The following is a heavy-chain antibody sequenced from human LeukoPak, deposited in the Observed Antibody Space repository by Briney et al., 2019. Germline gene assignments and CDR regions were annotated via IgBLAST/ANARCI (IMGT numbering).Heavy chain of an antibody. CDR3: TTQRLAEGWFLGVVILGGFDY. D-gene: IGHD3-3*01. Sequence: GGSLRLSCAASGFTFSNAWMSWVRQAPGKGLEWVGRIKSKTDGGATDYAAPVKGRFTISRDDSKNTLYLQMNSLKTEDTAVYYCTTQRLAEGWFLGVVILGGFDYWGQGTLVTVSS. V-gene: IGHV3-15*01. CDR2: IKSKTDGGAT. CDR1: GFTFSNAW. J-gene: IGHJ4*02.